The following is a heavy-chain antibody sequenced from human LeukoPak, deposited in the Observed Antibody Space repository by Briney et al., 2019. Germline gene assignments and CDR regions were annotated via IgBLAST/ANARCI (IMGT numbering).Heavy chain of an antibody. CDR1: GFTFYVYA. D-gene: IGHD6-19*01. CDR3: AKGAHSSGWYVGYYYDYMDV. J-gene: IGHJ6*03. CDR2: ISWYSGSI. V-gene: IGHV3-9*01. Sequence: SGGPLRLFCAASGFTFYVYAMHWVRHAPGKGLECVSGISWYSGSIGYADSVQGRFPISRDNSKNPLYLQMNSLRAEDTALYYCAKGAHSSGWYVGYYYDYMDVWGKGTTVTVSS.